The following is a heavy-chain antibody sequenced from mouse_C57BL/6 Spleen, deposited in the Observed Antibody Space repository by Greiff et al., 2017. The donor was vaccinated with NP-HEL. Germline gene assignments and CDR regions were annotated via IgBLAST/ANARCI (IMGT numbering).Heavy chain of an antibody. V-gene: IGHV14-2*01. J-gene: IGHJ2*01. CDR1: GFNIKDYY. CDR2: IDPEDGET. D-gene: IGHD2-12*01. Sequence: VQLQQSGAELVKPGASVKLSCTASGFNIKDYYMHWVKQRTEQGLEWIGRIDPEDGETKYAPKFQGKATITAATSSNTAFLQLSSLPSADTAVYFCASADSLLYFDYWGQGTTLTVSS. CDR3: ASADSLLYFDY.